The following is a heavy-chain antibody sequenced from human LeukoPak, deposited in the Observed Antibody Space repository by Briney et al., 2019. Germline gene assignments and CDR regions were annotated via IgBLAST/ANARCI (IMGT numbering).Heavy chain of an antibody. D-gene: IGHD3-22*01. Sequence: SQTLSLTCTVSGGSISSGGYYWSWIRQHPGKGLEWIGYIYYSGSTYYNPSLKSRVTISVDTSKNQFSLKLSSVTAADTAVYYCARDSNYYDSSGFWGYFDYWGQGTLVTVSS. J-gene: IGHJ4*02. CDR2: IYYSGST. CDR3: ARDSNYYDSSGFWGYFDY. CDR1: GGSISSGGYY. V-gene: IGHV4-31*03.